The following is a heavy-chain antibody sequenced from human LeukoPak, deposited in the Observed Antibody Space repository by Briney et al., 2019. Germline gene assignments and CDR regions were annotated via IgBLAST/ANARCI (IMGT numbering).Heavy chain of an antibody. CDR2: ISWNSGSI. D-gene: IGHD6-19*01. V-gene: IGHV3-9*01. CDR3: TLRSSGWLFDY. Sequence: GGSLRLSCAASGFTFDDYAMHWVRQAPGKGLEWVSDISWNSGSIGYADSVKGRFTISRDNAKNSLYLQMNSLRAEDTALYYCTLRSSGWLFDYWGQGTLVTASS. CDR1: GFTFDDYA. J-gene: IGHJ4*02.